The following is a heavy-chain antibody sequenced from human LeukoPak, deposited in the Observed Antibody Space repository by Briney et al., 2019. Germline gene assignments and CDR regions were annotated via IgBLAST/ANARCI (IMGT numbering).Heavy chain of an antibody. Sequence: ASVKVSCKASGYTFTGYYMHWVRQAPGQGLEWMGWINPNSGDTNYAQKFQGRVTMTRDTSISTAYMELSRLRSDDTAVYYCARAEYSYGSNWFDPWGQGTLVTVSS. J-gene: IGHJ5*02. CDR1: GYTFTGYY. CDR2: INPNSGDT. CDR3: ARAEYSYGSNWFDP. D-gene: IGHD5-18*01. V-gene: IGHV1-2*02.